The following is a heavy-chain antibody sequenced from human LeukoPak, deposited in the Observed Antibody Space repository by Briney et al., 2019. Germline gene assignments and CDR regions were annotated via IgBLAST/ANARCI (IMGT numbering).Heavy chain of an antibody. CDR2: LFYTGVT. J-gene: IGHJ4*02. V-gene: IGHV4-39*01. CDR3: ARQVGGSKQVDY. Sequence: SSETLSLTCTGSGGSLSVSNYFWAWIRQPPGKGLEWLGSLFYTGVTYYNPSLKSRVTISVDTSKNQFSLKLSSVTAPDTAVYYCARQVGGSKQVDYWGQGTLVTVSS. D-gene: IGHD1-26*01. CDR1: GGSLSVSNYF.